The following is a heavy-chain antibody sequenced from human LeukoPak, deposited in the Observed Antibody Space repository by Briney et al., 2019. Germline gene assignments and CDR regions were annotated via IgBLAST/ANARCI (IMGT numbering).Heavy chain of an antibody. Sequence: GESLKISCKGSGYSFTSDWIGWVRQMPGKGLEWMGIIYPGDSDTRYSPSFQGQVTIPADKSISNAYLQWSSLKAPGTAMYYWARGSSWNYFDYRGQGTLVTVSS. CDR3: ARGSSWNYFDY. CDR2: IYPGDSDT. D-gene: IGHD6-13*01. J-gene: IGHJ4*02. V-gene: IGHV5-51*01. CDR1: GYSFTSDW.